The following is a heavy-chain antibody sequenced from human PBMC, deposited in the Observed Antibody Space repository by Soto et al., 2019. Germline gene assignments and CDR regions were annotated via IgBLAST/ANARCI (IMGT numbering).Heavy chain of an antibody. CDR1: GGSFSGYY. CDR2: INHGGST. CDR3: ARGGYSYGYRFYYYGMDV. D-gene: IGHD5-18*01. V-gene: IGHV4-34*01. J-gene: IGHJ6*02. Sequence: SETLSLTCAVYGGSFSGYYWSWIRQPPGKGLDWIGEINHGGSTNYNPPLKSRVTISVDTSKNQFSLKLSSVTAADTAVYYCARGGYSYGYRFYYYGMDVWGQGTTVTVSS.